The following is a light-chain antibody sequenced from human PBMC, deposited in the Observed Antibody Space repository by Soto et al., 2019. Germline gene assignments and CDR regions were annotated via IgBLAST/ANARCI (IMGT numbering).Light chain of an antibody. Sequence: DIQMTQSPSTLSASIGDRVTITCRASQGISSWLAWFQQKPGKAPKVLIYKASTLETGVPSRFSGSGSGTQFTLTISSLQPDDFATYYCQQYKSYQITFGQGTRLEI. CDR3: QQYKSYQIT. CDR1: QGISSW. J-gene: IGKJ5*01. V-gene: IGKV1-5*03. CDR2: KAS.